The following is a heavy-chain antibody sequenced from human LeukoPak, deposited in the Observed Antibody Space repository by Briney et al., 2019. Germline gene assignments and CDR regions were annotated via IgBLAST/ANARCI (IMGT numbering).Heavy chain of an antibody. J-gene: IGHJ4*02. Sequence: SETLSLTCIVSGGSISNKYWSWIRQTPGKGLEWIGYIYNSGSSNYNPSLESRVTISVDTSKNQFSLKLSSVTAADTAVYYCARLRYDGRSGLLYVFDYWGQGTLVTVSS. V-gene: IGHV4-59*01. CDR3: ARLRYDGRSGLLYVFDY. CDR2: IYNSGSS. CDR1: GGSISNKY. D-gene: IGHD3-3*01.